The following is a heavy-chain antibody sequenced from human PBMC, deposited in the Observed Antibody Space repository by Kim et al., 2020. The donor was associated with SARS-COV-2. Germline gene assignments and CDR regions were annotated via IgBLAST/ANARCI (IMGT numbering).Heavy chain of an antibody. CDR3: ARAPAAGTTFDG. J-gene: IGHJ4*02. V-gene: IGHV4-31*03. CDR2: IYYSGST. D-gene: IGHD6-13*01. CDR1: GGSTNSGGYY. Sequence: SETLSLTCTVSGGSTNSGGYYWGWIRQHPGKGLEWIGYIYYSGSTYYNPSLKSRVTISVDTSKNQFSLKLSSVTAADTAVYYCARAPAAGTTFDGWGQGTLVTLSS.